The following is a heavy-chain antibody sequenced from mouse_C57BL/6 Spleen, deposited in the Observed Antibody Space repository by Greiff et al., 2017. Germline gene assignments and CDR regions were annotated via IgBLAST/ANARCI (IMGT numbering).Heavy chain of an antibody. D-gene: IGHD2-5*01. Sequence: QVHVKQPGAELVKPGASVKLSCKASGYTFTSYWMQWVKQRPGQGLEWIGEIDPSDSYTNYNQKFKGKATLTVDTSSSTAYMQLSSLTSEDSAVYYCARYYSNYYAMDYWGQGTSVTVSS. CDR1: GYTFTSYW. V-gene: IGHV1-50*01. CDR3: ARYYSNYYAMDY. J-gene: IGHJ4*01. CDR2: IDPSDSYT.